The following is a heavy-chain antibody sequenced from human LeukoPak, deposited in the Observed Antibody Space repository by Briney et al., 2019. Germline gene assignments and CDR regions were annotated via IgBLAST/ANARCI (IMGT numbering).Heavy chain of an antibody. CDR3: AIETCSGGSCYLLDY. V-gene: IGHV4-59*01. CDR1: GGSISSYY. D-gene: IGHD2-15*01. J-gene: IGHJ4*02. CDR2: IYYSGST. Sequence: SETLSLTCTVSGGSISSYYWSWIRQPPGKGLEWIGYIYYSGSTNYNPSLRSRATISVDTSKNQFSLKLSSVTAADTAVYYCAIETCSGGSCYLLDYWGQGTLVTVSS.